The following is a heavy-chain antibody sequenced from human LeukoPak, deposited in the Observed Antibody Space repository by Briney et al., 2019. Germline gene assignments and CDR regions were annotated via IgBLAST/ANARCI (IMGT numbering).Heavy chain of an antibody. V-gene: IGHV1-8*01. J-gene: IGHJ6*03. CDR3: ARVYQLLSPYYYYYMDV. CDR1: GYTFTSYD. D-gene: IGHD2-2*01. Sequence: ASVKVSCKASGYTFTSYDINWVRQATGQGLEWMGWMNPNSGNTGYAQKFQGRVTMTRNTSISTAYMELSSLRSEDTAVYHCARVYQLLSPYYYYYMDVWGKGTTVTVSS. CDR2: MNPNSGNT.